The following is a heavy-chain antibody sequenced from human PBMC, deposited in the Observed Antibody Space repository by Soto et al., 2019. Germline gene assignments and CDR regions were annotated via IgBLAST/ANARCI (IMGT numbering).Heavy chain of an antibody. J-gene: IGHJ4*02. CDR1: GFTFDNYA. CDR3: AKDTGPN. Sequence: GGSLRLSCSASGFTFDNYAMHWVRQAPGKGLEWVSGISWNSNTIAYADSVKGRFTISRDNAKNSLYLQMNSLRAEDTAFYYCAKDTGPNWGQGTLVTVSS. CDR2: ISWNSNTI. V-gene: IGHV3-9*01.